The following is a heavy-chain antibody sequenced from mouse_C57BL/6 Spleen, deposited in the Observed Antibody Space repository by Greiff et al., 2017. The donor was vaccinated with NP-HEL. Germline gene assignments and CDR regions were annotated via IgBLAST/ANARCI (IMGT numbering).Heavy chain of an antibody. V-gene: IGHV1-82*01. J-gene: IGHJ4*01. CDR2: IYPGDGDT. CDR1: GYAFSSSW. D-gene: IGHD4-1*01. Sequence: VQLQQSGPELVKPGASVKISCKASGYAFSSSWMNWVKQRPGKGLEWIGRIYPGDGDTNYNGKFKGKATLTADKSSSTAYMQLSSLTSEDSAVYFCSRRGNWAYYAMDYWGQRTSVTVSS. CDR3: SRRGNWAYYAMDY.